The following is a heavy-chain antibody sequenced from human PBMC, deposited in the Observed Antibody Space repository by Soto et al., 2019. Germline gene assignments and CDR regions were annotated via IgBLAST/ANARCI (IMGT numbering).Heavy chain of an antibody. CDR1: GGSISSTNW. J-gene: IGHJ6*02. D-gene: IGHD6-19*01. Sequence: QVQLQESGPGLVESSGTLSLTCAVSGGSISSTNWWSWVRQSPGKGLEWIGEIYHNGSPDYNPSLKSRVTISVDTFKNHFSLKLTSVTAGDTAVYFCGRWLGTSDGMDVWGQGTAVNVSS. CDR3: GRWLGTSDGMDV. V-gene: IGHV4-4*02. CDR2: IYHNGSP.